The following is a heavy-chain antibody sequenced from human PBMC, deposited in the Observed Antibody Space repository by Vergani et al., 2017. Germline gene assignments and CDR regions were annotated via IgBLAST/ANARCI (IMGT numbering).Heavy chain of an antibody. D-gene: IGHD2-2*01. CDR3: ARGTPIVVVPSNRGDAFDI. Sequence: QVQLVQSGAEVKKPGASVKVSCKASGYTFTSYGISWVRQAPGQGLEWMGWISAYNGNTNYAQKLQRRVTMTTDTSTSTAYMELRSLRSDDTAVYYCARGTPIVVVPSNRGDAFDIWGQGTMVTVSS. CDR1: GYTFTSYG. CDR2: ISAYNGNT. V-gene: IGHV1-18*01. J-gene: IGHJ3*02.